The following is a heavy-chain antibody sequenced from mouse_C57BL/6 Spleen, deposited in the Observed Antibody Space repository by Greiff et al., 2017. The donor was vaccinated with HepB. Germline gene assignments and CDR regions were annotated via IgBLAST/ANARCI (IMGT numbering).Heavy chain of an antibody. CDR1: GFTFTDYY. J-gene: IGHJ1*03. CDR3: ARYWDWYFDV. V-gene: IGHV7-3*01. Sequence: EVQLVESGGGLVQPGGSLSLSCAASGFTFTDYYMSWVRQPPGKALEWLGFIRNKANGYTTEYSASVKGRFTISRENSQSILYLQMNALRAEDSATYYCARYWDWYFDVWGTGTTVTVSS. D-gene: IGHD4-1*01. CDR2: IRNKANGYTT.